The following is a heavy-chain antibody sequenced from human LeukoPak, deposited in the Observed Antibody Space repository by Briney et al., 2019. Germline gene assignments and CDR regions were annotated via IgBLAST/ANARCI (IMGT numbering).Heavy chain of an antibody. J-gene: IGHJ5*02. V-gene: IGHV5-51*01. CDR3: ARMNGSGSYPNWFDP. CDR2: IYPGDSDT. D-gene: IGHD3-10*01. CDR1: GYIFTSYW. Sequence: GESLKISCKGSGYIFTSYWIGWVRQMPGKGLEWMGIIYPGDSDTRYSPSFQGQVTISADKSISTAYLQWSSLKASDTAMYYCARMNGSGSYPNWFDPWGQGTLVTVSS.